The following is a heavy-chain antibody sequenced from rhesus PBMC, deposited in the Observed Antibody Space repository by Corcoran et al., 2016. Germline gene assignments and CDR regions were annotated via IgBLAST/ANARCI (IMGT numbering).Heavy chain of an antibody. V-gene: IGHV4-76*01. CDR2: IYGSSGST. D-gene: IGHD3-9*01. CDR1: GGSISSGYD. Sequence: QVQLQESGPGVVKPSETLSLTCAVSGGSISSGYDWSWIRQPPGKGLVWIGYIYGSSGSTNYNPSRKNRVTIAKDTSKNPFSPKLSSVTAADTAVYYCARRRIYFDYWGQGVLVTVSS. CDR3: ARRRIYFDY. J-gene: IGHJ4*01.